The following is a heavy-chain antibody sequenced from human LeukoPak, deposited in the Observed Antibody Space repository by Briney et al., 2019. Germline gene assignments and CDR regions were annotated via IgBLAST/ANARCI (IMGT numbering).Heavy chain of an antibody. CDR1: GYTFTSYA. CDR3: ARGGSMVYYYYYMDV. D-gene: IGHD3-10*01. J-gene: IGHJ6*03. V-gene: IGHV7-4-1*02. CDR2: INTNTGNP. Sequence: ASVKVSCKASGYTFTSYAMNWVRQAPGQGLEWMGWINTNTGNPTYAQGFTGRFVFSLDTSVSTAYLQISSLKAEDTAVYYCARGGSMVYYYYYMDVWGKGTTVTVSS.